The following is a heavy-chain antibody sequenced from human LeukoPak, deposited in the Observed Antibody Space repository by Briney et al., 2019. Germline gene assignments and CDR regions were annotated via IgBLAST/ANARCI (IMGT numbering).Heavy chain of an antibody. CDR3: ARGVGPGTYYNWFDP. Sequence: SETLSLTCAVYGGSFSGHYWSWIRQPPGKGLEWIGEINHSGRTNYNPSLKSRVTISVDTSKKQFSLKMTSLTAADTAVYYCARGVGPGTYYNWFDPWGHGTLVTVSS. J-gene: IGHJ5*02. V-gene: IGHV4-34*01. CDR2: INHSGRT. D-gene: IGHD3-10*01. CDR1: GGSFSGHY.